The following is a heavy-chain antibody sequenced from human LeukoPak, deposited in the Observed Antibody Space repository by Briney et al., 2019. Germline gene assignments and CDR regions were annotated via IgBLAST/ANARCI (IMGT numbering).Heavy chain of an antibody. J-gene: IGHJ2*01. CDR1: GYTFTGYY. D-gene: IGHD3-10*01. CDR3: ARATGDPRILAL. Sequence: ASVKVSCKASGYTFTGYYMHWVRQAPGQGVEWMGWINPNTGDTNYAQKFQGRVTMTRDTSISTAYMVLSRLRSDDTAVYYCARATGDPRILALSGRGTLVTVSS. CDR2: INPNTGDT. V-gene: IGHV1-2*02.